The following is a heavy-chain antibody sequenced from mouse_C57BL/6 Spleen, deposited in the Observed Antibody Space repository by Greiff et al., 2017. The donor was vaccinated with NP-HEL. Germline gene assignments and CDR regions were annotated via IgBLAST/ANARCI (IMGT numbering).Heavy chain of an antibody. CDR1: GYTFTSYW. J-gene: IGHJ1*03. CDR2: IHPNSGST. D-gene: IGHD1-1*02. V-gene: IGHV1-64*01. Sequence: QVQLQQPGAELVKPGASVKLSCKASGYTFTSYWMHWVKQRPGQGLEWIGMIHPNSGSTNYNEKFKSKATLTVDKSSSTAYMQLSSLTSEDSAVYYCARRDRDMGYFDVWGTGTTVTVSS. CDR3: ARRDRDMGYFDV.